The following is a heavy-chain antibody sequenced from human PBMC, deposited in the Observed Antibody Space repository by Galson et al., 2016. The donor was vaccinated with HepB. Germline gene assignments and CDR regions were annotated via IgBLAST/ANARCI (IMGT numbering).Heavy chain of an antibody. CDR3: SRHDLFGNWFDP. CDR1: GASITSSNYY. V-gene: IGHV4-39*01. D-gene: IGHD3-10*01. J-gene: IGHJ5*02. CDR2: VYYGGLA. Sequence: SETLSLTCTVSGASITSSNYYWAWIRQPPGRGLEWIGSVYYGGLAFYKPSLESRLTISIDTSKSQFSLRLSSVTAADNALYYCSRHDLFGNWFDPWGQGTLVTVSS.